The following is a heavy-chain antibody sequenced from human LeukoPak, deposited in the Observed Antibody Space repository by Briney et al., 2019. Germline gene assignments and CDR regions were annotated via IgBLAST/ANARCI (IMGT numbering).Heavy chain of an antibody. CDR3: ARDAIRWSRDNWFDP. D-gene: IGHD4-23*01. Sequence: ASVKVSCKASGYTFTSYGISWVRQAPEQGLEWMGWISAYNGNTNYAQKLQGRVTMTTDTSTSTAYMELRSLRSDDTAVYYCARDAIRWSRDNWFDPWGQGTLVTVSS. CDR1: GYTFTSYG. CDR2: ISAYNGNT. V-gene: IGHV1-18*01. J-gene: IGHJ5*02.